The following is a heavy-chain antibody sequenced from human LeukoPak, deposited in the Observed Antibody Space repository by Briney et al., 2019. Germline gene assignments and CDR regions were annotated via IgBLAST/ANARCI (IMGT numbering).Heavy chain of an antibody. V-gene: IGHV4-4*07. CDR2: IYSSGST. D-gene: IGHD6-13*01. CDR1: GGSINSYY. Sequence: SETLSLTCIVSGGSINSYYWSWIRQPAGKGLEWIGHIYSSGSTNYNPSLKSRVTMSVDTSKNQFSLKLSSVTAADTAVYYCARISTSTWYGRDCWGQGTLVTVSS. J-gene: IGHJ4*02. CDR3: ARISTSTWYGRDC.